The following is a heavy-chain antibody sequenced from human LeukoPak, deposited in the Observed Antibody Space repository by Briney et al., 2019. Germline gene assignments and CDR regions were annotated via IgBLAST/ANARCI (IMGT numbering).Heavy chain of an antibody. Sequence: SETLSLTCTVSGGSIGTYYWSWIRQPPGKGLEWIGYISYSGSTNYNPSLKSRVTISVDTSKNQFSLKLSSVTAADTAVYYCARGVYIAAAQYAYWGQGTLVTVSS. D-gene: IGHD6-13*01. CDR1: GGSIGTYY. CDR3: ARGVYIAAAQYAY. CDR2: ISYSGST. V-gene: IGHV4-59*01. J-gene: IGHJ4*02.